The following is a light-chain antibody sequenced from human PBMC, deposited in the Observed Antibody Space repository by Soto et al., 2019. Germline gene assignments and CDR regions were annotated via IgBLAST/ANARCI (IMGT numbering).Light chain of an antibody. CDR1: QDISNH. J-gene: IGKJ3*01. CDR3: QKHDGVPL. Sequence: DIQLTQSPSSLSASVGDRVTITCQASQDISNHLNWYQQKPGNAPNLLIYDASDLETGVPSRFSGGGSGTFFSFTITSLQPEDIATYYCQKHDGVPLFGPGTKVEIK. V-gene: IGKV1-33*01. CDR2: DAS.